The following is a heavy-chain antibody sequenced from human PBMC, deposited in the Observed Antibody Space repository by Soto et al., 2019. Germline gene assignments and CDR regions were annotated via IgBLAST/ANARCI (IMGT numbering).Heavy chain of an antibody. J-gene: IGHJ4*02. CDR1: GYTFTSYA. D-gene: IGHD2-21*02. V-gene: IGHV1-3*01. CDR3: ARSIVVVTALDY. CDR2: INASNGNT. Sequence: GASVKVSCKASGYTFTSYAMHWVRQAPGQRLEWMGWINASNGNTKYSQKFQGRVTITRDTSASTVYMELSSLRSEDTAVYYCARSIVVVTALDYWGQGTLVTVSS.